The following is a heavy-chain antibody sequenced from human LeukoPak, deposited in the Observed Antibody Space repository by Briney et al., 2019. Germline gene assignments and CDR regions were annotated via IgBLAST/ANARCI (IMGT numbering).Heavy chain of an antibody. J-gene: IGHJ4*02. CDR2: TNHSGST. CDR3: ARRGIATMVRGVIAHFDY. D-gene: IGHD3-10*01. CDR1: GGSFSGYY. Sequence: SETLSLTCAVYGGSFSGYYWSWIRQPPGKGLEWIGETNHSGSTNYNPSLKSRVTISVDTSKNQFSLKLSSVTAADTAVYYCARRGIATMVRGVIAHFDYWGQGTLVTVSS. V-gene: IGHV4-34*01.